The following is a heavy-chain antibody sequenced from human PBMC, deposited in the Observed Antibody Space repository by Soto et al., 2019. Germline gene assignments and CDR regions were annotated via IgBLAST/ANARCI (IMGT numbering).Heavy chain of an antibody. Sequence: PSETLSLTCTVSGDSISSSSYSWGWIRQPPGKGLEWIGTIYYSGSTYYYYNPSLKSRVTISVDTSKKHFSLKLSSVTAADTADYFCARHALNGDGWRHYFDSWGQGTLVTVSS. J-gene: IGHJ4*02. D-gene: IGHD6-19*01. CDR1: GDSISSSSYS. CDR2: IYYSGSTYY. V-gene: IGHV4-39*01. CDR3: ARHALNGDGWRHYFDS.